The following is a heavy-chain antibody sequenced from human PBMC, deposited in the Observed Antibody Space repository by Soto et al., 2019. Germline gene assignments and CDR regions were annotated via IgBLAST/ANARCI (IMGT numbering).Heavy chain of an antibody. D-gene: IGHD2-8*01. CDR3: ARPPSPGCINAVCYPLDY. V-gene: IGHV1-46*01. CDR1: GYTFTSYY. CDR2: INPSGGST. J-gene: IGHJ4*02. Sequence: QVQLVQSGAEVKKPGASVKISCKASGYTFTSYYMHWVRQAPGQGLEWMGIINPSGGSTNYAQKLQGRVAMTMDTSTSTVYMELNSLRSEDTAVYYCARPPSPGCINAVCYPLDYWGQGTLVTVSS.